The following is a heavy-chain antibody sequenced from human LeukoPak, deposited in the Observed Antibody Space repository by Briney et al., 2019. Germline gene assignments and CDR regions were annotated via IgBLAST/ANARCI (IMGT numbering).Heavy chain of an antibody. V-gene: IGHV3-21*01. CDR3: ARTHAAQDAFDI. D-gene: IGHD6-25*01. J-gene: IGHJ3*02. Sequence: PGGSLRLSCAASGFTFSSYSMDWVRQAPGKGLEWVSSISSSSSYIYYAGSVKGRFTISGDNAKNSLYLQMNSLRAEDTAVYYCARTHAAQDAFDIWGQGTMVTVSS. CDR1: GFTFSSYS. CDR2: ISSSSSYI.